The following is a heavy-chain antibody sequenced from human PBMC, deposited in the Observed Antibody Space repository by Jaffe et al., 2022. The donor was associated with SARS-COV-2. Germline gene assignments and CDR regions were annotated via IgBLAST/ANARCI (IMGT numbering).Heavy chain of an antibody. J-gene: IGHJ4*02. D-gene: IGHD1-1*01. CDR1: GFTFGDYA. Sequence: EVQLVESGGGLVQPGRSLRLSCTASGFTFGDYAMSWVRQAPGKGLEWVGFIRSKAYGGTTEYAASVKGRFTISRDDSKSIAYLQMNSLKTEDTAVYYCTRHGVDGANMERYYFDYWGQGTLVTVSS. CDR3: TRHGVDGANMERYYFDY. V-gene: IGHV3-49*04. CDR2: IRSKAYGGTT.